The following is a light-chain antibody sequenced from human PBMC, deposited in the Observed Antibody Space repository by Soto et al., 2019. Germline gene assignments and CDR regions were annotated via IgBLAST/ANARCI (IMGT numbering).Light chain of an antibody. Sequence: QPVLTQSPSASASLGASVKLTCTLSSGHSSYAISWHQQQSQKGPRYLMKLNSDGSHRKGDGIPDRFSGSSSGAERYLTISSLQSEDEADYYCQTWGTGNNWVFGGGTKLTVL. CDR3: QTWGTGNNWV. CDR1: SGHSSYA. V-gene: IGLV4-69*01. CDR2: LNSDGSH. J-gene: IGLJ3*02.